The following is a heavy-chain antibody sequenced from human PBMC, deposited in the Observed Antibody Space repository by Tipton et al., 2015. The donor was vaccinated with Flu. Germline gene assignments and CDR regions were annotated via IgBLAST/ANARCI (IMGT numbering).Heavy chain of an antibody. V-gene: IGHV4-4*07. CDR1: GGSISSYY. CDR3: ARAPSSRSYVIFDD. D-gene: IGHD2-21*01. J-gene: IGHJ4*02. Sequence: TLSLTCTVSGGSISSYYWSWIRQPAGKGLEWIGRIYTSGSTKYNPSLESRLTMSIDTSKNQFSVKLSSVTAADTAVYYCARAPSSRSYVIFDDWGQGTLVTGSS. CDR2: IYTSGST.